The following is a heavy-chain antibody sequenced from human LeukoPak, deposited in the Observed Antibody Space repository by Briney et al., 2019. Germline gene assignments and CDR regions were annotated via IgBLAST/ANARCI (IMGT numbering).Heavy chain of an antibody. J-gene: IGHJ6*04. CDR2: ISSSSSYI. CDR3: AELGITMIGGV. D-gene: IGHD3-10*02. Sequence: GGSLRLSCAASGFTFSSYSMNWVRQAPGKGLEWVSSISSSSSYIYYANSVKGRFTISRDNAKNSLYLQMNSLRAEDTAVYYCAELGITMIGGVWGKGTTVTISS. V-gene: IGHV3-21*01. CDR1: GFTFSSYS.